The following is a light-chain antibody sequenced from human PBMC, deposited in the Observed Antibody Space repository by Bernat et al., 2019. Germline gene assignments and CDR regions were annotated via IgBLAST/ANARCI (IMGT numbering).Light chain of an antibody. CDR3: SSVSTTSTPVV. J-gene: IGLJ3*02. V-gene: IGLV2-14*03. Sequence: QSALTQPASVSGSPGQSITLSCTGTSSDVGAYNYVSWYQQHPGKAPKLIIFDVSNRPSGVSDRFSGSKSGDTASLTISGLRAEDEADYYCSSVSTTSTPVVFGGGTKLTV. CDR1: SSDVGAYNY. CDR2: DVS.